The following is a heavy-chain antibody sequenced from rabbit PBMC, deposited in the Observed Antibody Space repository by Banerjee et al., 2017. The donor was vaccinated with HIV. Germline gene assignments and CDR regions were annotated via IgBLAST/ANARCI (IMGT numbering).Heavy chain of an antibody. CDR1: GFSFSSSYY. V-gene: IGHV1S45*01. Sequence: QEQLVESGGGLVQPEGSLTLTCTASGFSFSSSYYMCWVRQAPGKGLEWIACIDGGSSGSTYYASWAKGRFTISKTSSTTVTLQMTSLTAADTATYFCARNAGSLNYIRLDLWGQGTLVTVS. CDR3: ARNAGSLNYIRLDL. D-gene: IGHD4-2*01. CDR2: IDGGSSGST. J-gene: IGHJ3*01.